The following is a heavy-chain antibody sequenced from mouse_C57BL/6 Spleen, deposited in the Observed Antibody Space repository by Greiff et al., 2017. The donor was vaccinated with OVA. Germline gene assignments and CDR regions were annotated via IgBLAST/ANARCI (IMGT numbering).Heavy chain of an antibody. V-gene: IGHV5-4*01. CDR1: GFTFSSYA. D-gene: IGHD1-1*01. Sequence: EVKLMESGGGLVKPGGSLKLSCAASGFTFSSYAMSWVRQTPDKRLEWVATISDGGSYTYYPDNVKGRFPISRDNAKNNLYLQMSHLKSEDTAMYYCAREQGTTVVAHWYFDVWGTGTTVTVSS. J-gene: IGHJ1*03. CDR3: AREQGTTVVAHWYFDV. CDR2: ISDGGSYT.